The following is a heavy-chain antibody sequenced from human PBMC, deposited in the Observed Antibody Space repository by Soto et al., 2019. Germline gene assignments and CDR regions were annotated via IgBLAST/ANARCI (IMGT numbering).Heavy chain of an antibody. CDR1: GGSISSSSYY. CDR2: IYYSGST. D-gene: IGHD6-13*01. V-gene: IGHV4-39*01. J-gene: IGHJ4*02. CDR3: ARGYSSSGYPFDY. Sequence: QLQLQESGPGLVKPSETLSLTCTVSGGSISSSSYYWGWIRQPPGKGLEWIGSIYYSGSTYYHPSIMSRVTISVDTSKNHFSLKLSSVTAADTAVYYCARGYSSSGYPFDYWGQGTLVTVSS.